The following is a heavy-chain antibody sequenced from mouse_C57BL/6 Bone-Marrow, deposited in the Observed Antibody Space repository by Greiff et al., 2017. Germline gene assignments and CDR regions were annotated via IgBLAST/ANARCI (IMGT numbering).Heavy chain of an antibody. D-gene: IGHD1-1*01. CDR1: GYTFTSYW. CDR2: IDPSDSYT. V-gene: IGHV1-69*01. J-gene: IGHJ1*03. CDR3: ARSAPSYGRPLWYFDV. Sequence: VQLQQPGAELVMPGASVKLSCKASGYTFTSYWMHWVKQRPGQGLEWIGEIDPSDSYTNYNQKFKGKATLTVDKSSSTAYMQLSSLTSEDSAVYYCARSAPSYGRPLWYFDVWGTGTTVTVSS.